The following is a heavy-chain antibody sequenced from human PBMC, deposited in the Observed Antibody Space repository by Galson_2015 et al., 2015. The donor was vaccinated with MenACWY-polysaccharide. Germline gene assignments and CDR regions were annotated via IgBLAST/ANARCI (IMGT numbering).Heavy chain of an antibody. V-gene: IGHV3-9*01. J-gene: IGHJ4*02. CDR2: ISWNSDST. CDR1: GLTFDGYA. CDR3: AKGITDPGGY. D-gene: IGHD3-10*01. Sequence: SLRLSCAVSGLTFDGYAMHWVRQAPGKGLEWVAGISWNSDSTGYADSVKGRFTISRDNAKNSLYLQMNSLRPEDTALYYCAKGITDPGGYWGQGTLVTVSS.